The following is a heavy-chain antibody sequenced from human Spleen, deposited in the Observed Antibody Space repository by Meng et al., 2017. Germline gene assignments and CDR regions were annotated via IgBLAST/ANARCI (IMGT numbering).Heavy chain of an antibody. D-gene: IGHD3-22*01. Sequence: QGQLLESGAEVKKPGSSVKVSCRASGGTFGIHGISWVRQAPGQGLEWMGWISAYNGNTNYAQKLQGRVTMTTDTSTSTAYMELRSLRSDDTAVYYCARVYYDSSGSYFDYWGQGTLVTVSS. CDR1: GGTFGIHG. CDR3: ARVYYDSSGSYFDY. V-gene: IGHV1-18*01. J-gene: IGHJ4*02. CDR2: ISAYNGNT.